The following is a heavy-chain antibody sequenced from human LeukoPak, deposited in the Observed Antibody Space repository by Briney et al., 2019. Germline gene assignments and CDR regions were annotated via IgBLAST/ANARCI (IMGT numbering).Heavy chain of an antibody. CDR3: ARVQIGIYEVDP. V-gene: IGHV1-2*02. CDR1: GYTFTGYY. CDR2: INPNSGGT. Sequence: ASAKVSYKASGYTFTGYYMHWVRQAPGQGLEWMGWINPNSGGTNYAQKFQGRVTMTRDTSISTAYMELSRLRSDDTAVYYCARVQIGIYEVDPWGQGTLVTVSS. D-gene: IGHD2/OR15-2a*01. J-gene: IGHJ5*02.